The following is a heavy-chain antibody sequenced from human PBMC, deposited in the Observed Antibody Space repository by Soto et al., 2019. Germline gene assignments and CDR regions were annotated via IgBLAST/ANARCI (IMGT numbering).Heavy chain of an antibody. CDR1: GYSFTSYG. V-gene: IGHV1-18*01. CDR3: ARDSLPNFWSGYYNGAFDI. J-gene: IGHJ3*02. Sequence: ASVKVSCKASGYSFTSYGINWVRQAPGQGLEWMGWISGHNGNTNYTQKLQGRVTMTTDTSTSTAYMELRSLRSDDTAVYYCARDSLPNFWSGYYNGAFDISGQGTKVTVSS. D-gene: IGHD3-3*01. CDR2: ISGHNGNT.